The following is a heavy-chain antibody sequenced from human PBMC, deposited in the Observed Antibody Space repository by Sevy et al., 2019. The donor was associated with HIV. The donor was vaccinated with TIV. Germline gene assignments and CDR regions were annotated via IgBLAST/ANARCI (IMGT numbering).Heavy chain of an antibody. CDR3: SRVPPPRLCSSASCYEGDYYYYGMDV. J-gene: IGHJ6*02. Sequence: GGSLRLSCTTSGFTFGDYGMSWFRQAPGKGLEWIGFIRSKPYGGATEYAASVKGRFTISRDDSKSIASLQMSSLKTEDTAVYYCSRVPPPRLCSSASCYEGDYYYYGMDVWGQGITVTVSS. V-gene: IGHV3-49*03. D-gene: IGHD2-2*01. CDR2: IRSKPYGGAT. CDR1: GFTFGDYG.